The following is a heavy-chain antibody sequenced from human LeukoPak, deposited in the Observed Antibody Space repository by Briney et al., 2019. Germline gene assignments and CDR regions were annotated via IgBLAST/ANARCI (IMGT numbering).Heavy chain of an antibody. CDR1: GGSFSDYH. CDR3: ARGRVIADY. D-gene: IGHD3-10*01. J-gene: IGHJ4*02. Sequence: PSETLSLTCAVYGGSFSDYHWSWIRQSPGKGLEWIGEVNHSGTTNYNPSLKSRVTISVDTSKNQFSLRLNSLTAADTAVYYCARGRVIADYWGQGTLLTISS. CDR2: VNHSGTT. V-gene: IGHV4-34*01.